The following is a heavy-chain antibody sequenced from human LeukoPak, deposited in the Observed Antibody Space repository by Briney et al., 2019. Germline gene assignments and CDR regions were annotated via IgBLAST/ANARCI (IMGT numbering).Heavy chain of an antibody. J-gene: IGHJ4*02. CDR2: IITIFGIA. Sequence: SVKVSCKASGGTFSSYAISWVRQAPGQGLEWMGRIITIFGIANYAQKFQGRVTINAEKSTSTAYMELSSLRSEDTAVYYCARSRDTAMVLIYWGQGTLVTVSS. CDR3: ARSRDTAMVLIY. V-gene: IGHV1-69*04. D-gene: IGHD5-18*01. CDR1: GGTFSSYA.